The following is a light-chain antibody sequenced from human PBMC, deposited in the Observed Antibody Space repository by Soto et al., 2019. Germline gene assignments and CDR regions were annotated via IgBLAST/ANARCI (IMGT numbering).Light chain of an antibody. J-gene: IGLJ3*02. V-gene: IGLV2-11*01. CDR2: DAN. CDR3: CSYAGSFTWV. Sequence: QSALTQPRSVSGSPGQSVTISCTGTTGDVGAYNFVSWYQLYPGKAPKLMIYDANKRPSGVPDRFSASKSGNTASLTISGLQAEDEADYHCCSYAGSFTWVFGGGTQRTVL. CDR1: TGDVGAYNF.